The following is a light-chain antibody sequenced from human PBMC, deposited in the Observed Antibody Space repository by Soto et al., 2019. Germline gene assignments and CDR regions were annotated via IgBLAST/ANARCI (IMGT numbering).Light chain of an antibody. Sequence: EIVLTQSPATLSLSPGERATLSCRASQSVSSYLAWYEQKPGQSPRLLIYDASNRATGIPARFSGSGSGTDFTLTISSLEPEDFAIYYCQHRSNWPLTFGRGTKVEIK. CDR3: QHRSNWPLT. CDR2: DAS. J-gene: IGKJ4*01. CDR1: QSVSSY. V-gene: IGKV3-11*01.